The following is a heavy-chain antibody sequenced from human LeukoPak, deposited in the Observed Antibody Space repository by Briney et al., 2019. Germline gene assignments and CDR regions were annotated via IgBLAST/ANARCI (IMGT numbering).Heavy chain of an antibody. V-gene: IGHV3-23*01. D-gene: IGHD2-15*01. CDR1: GFMFNNYA. Sequence: GGSLRLSCAASGFMFNNYAINWVRQTPGKGLKWVSSISSSGGTTYYAESVKGRFTVSRDNSRNTLYLQMNSLRAEDTAVYYCAKCSGGSCYSGNDYWGQGTLVTVSS. J-gene: IGHJ4*02. CDR3: AKCSGGSCYSGNDY. CDR2: ISSSGGTT.